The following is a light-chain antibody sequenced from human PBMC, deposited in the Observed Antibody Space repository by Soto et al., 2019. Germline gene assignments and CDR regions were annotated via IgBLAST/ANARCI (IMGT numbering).Light chain of an antibody. CDR3: QQYNNWPPGT. J-gene: IGKJ1*01. Sequence: EMVMTQSPATLSVSPGERATLSCRASQSVSSNLAWYRQKPGQAPRLLIYGASTRATGIPARFSGSGSGTEFTLTISSLQSEDFAAYYCQQYNNWPPGTFGQGTKVEVK. V-gene: IGKV3-15*01. CDR2: GAS. CDR1: QSVSSN.